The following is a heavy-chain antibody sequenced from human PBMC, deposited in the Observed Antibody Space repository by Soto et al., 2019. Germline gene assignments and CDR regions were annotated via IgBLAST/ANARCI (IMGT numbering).Heavy chain of an antibody. J-gene: IGHJ4*02. CDR2: IYNNRSF. D-gene: IGHD6-6*01. CDR3: ARVPLDYSNSHYFDF. CDR1: GGSVSSGSFY. Sequence: SETLSLTCTVSGGSVSSGSFYWSWIRQPPGKGLEWVGFIYNNRSFNYNPSLKSRVTISVATSKHQFSLKLSSVTAADTAVYYCARVPLDYSNSHYFDFWGQGALVTVSS. V-gene: IGHV4-61*01.